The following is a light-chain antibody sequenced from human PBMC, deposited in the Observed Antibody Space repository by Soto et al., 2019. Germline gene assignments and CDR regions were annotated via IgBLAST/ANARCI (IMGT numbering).Light chain of an antibody. J-gene: IGLJ2*01. V-gene: IGLV2-23*02. Sequence: QSALTQPASVSGSPGQSITISCTGTSSDVGSYNLVSWYQQHPDKAPKLMIYEVTKRPSGVSSRFSGSKSGNTASLTISGLQTEDEADYYCCSYASNYTLLFGGGTKLTVL. CDR2: EVT. CDR3: CSYASNYTLL. CDR1: SSDVGSYNL.